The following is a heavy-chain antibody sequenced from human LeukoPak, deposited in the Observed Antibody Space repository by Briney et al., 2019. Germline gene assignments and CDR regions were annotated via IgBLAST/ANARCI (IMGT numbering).Heavy chain of an antibody. CDR1: GFTVSSNY. CDR3: ARDDRDGYNAIDY. D-gene: IGHD5-24*01. J-gene: IGHJ4*02. Sequence: PGGSLRLSRAASGFTVSSNYMSWVRQAPGKGLEWVSVIYSGGSTYYADSVKGRFTISRDNSKNTLYLQMNSLRAEDTAVYYCARDDRDGYNAIDYWGQGTLVTVSS. CDR2: IYSGGST. V-gene: IGHV3-53*01.